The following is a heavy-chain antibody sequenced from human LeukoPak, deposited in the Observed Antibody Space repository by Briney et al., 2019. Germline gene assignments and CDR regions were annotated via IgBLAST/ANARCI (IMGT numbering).Heavy chain of an antibody. D-gene: IGHD3-10*01. Sequence: ASVKVSCKASGYTFTSYYMHWVRQAPGQGLEWMGIINPSGGSTSYAQKFQGRVTMTRDTSTSTVYMELSSLRSEDTAVYYCARETALVLLWFGESRRDWFDPWGQGTLVTVSS. CDR3: ARETALVLLWFGESRRDWFDP. CDR1: GYTFTSYY. V-gene: IGHV1-46*01. CDR2: INPSGGST. J-gene: IGHJ5*02.